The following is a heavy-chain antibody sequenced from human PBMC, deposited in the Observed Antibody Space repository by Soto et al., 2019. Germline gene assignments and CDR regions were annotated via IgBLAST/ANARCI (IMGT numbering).Heavy chain of an antibody. Sequence: GGSLRLSCAASGFTFSSYGMHWVRQAPGKGLEWVAVISYDGSNKYYADSVKGRFTISRDNSKNTLYLQMNSLRAEDTAVYYWARDESRTCIQLWTPDYWGQGTLVTVSS. D-gene: IGHD5-18*01. V-gene: IGHV3-30*03. CDR3: ARDESRTCIQLWTPDY. CDR1: GFTFSSYG. CDR2: ISYDGSNK. J-gene: IGHJ4*02.